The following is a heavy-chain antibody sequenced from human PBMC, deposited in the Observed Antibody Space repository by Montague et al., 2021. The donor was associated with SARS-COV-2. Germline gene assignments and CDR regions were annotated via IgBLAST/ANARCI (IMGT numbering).Heavy chain of an antibody. CDR2: IYYSGST. CDR1: GGSIGSSSYY. D-gene: IGHD6-19*01. CDR3: ARSWGQWLLWGYCFDY. V-gene: IGHV4-39*01. Sequence: SETLSLTCTVSGGSIGSSSYYWGWIRQPPGKGLEWIGSIYYSGSTYYNPSLKSRVTISVDTSKNQFSLKLSSVTAADTAVYYCARSWGQWLLWGYCFDYWGQGTLVTVSS. J-gene: IGHJ4*02.